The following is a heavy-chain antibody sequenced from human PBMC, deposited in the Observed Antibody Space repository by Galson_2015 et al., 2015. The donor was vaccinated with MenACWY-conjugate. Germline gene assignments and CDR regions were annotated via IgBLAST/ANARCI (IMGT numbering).Heavy chain of an antibody. J-gene: IGHJ4*02. CDR1: GFTFTSYS. CDR2: ISTTSGTI. CDR3: ARNKYGDYVFDY. D-gene: IGHD4-17*01. Sequence: SLRLSCAASGFTFTSYSMNWVRLAPGKGLEWLSYISTTSGTIYYADSVKGRFTISRDNAQNSLYLQMNSLRDEDTAVYYCARNKYGDYVFDYWGQGTLVTVSS. V-gene: IGHV3-48*02.